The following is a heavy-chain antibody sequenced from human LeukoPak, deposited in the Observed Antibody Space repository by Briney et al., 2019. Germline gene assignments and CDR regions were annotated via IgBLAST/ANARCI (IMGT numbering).Heavy chain of an antibody. V-gene: IGHV3-23*01. CDR1: GFTFSNYA. J-gene: IGHJ4*02. CDR3: AKDQSIEKWLSFHY. CDR2: ISGSGVNT. Sequence: GGSLRLSCAASGFTFSNYAMRWVRQAPGRGLEWVSAISGSGVNTYYAASVKGRFPISSDNSKHTLYLQMNSLRVDDTVLFYCAKDQSIEKWLSFHYWGQGTLVTVSS. D-gene: IGHD3-22*01.